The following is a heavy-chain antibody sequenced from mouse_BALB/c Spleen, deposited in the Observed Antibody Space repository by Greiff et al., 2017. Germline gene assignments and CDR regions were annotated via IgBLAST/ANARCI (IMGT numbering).Heavy chain of an antibody. Sequence: VQLQQSGAELARPGASVKLSCKASGYTFTSYWMQWVKQRPGQGLEWIGAIYPGDGDTRYTQKFKGKATLTADKSSSTAYMQLSSLASEDSAVYYCARVSYDYDWYFDVWGAGTTVTVSS. CDR1: GYTFTSYW. CDR2: IYPGDGDT. CDR3: ARVSYDYDWYFDV. V-gene: IGHV1-87*01. J-gene: IGHJ1*01. D-gene: IGHD2-4*01.